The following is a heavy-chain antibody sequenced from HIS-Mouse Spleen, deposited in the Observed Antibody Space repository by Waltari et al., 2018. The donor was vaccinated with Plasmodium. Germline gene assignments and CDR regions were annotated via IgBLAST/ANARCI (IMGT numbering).Heavy chain of an antibody. CDR1: GGSFRGYY. D-gene: IGHD3-10*01. Sequence: HVQLQQCGSGLLKPSEPLSLTFAVHGGSFRGYYWRWIRQPPGKGLEWIGEINHSGSTNYNPSLKSRVTISVDTPKNQFSLKLSSVTAADTAVDDCARGRVLGTSSGYFDLWGRGTLVTVSS. CDR3: ARGRVLGTSSGYFDL. CDR2: INHSGST. J-gene: IGHJ2*01. V-gene: IGHV4-34*01.